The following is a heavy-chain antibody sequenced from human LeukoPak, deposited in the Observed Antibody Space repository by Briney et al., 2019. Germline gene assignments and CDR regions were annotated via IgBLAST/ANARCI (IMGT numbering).Heavy chain of an antibody. CDR2: IYYSGST. V-gene: IGHV4-39*01. J-gene: IGHJ4*02. CDR1: GGSISCSSYY. Sequence: PSETLSLTCTVSGGSISCSSYYWGWIRQPPGKGLEWIGSIYYSGSTYYNPSLKSRVTISVDTSKNQFSLKLSSVTAADTAVYYCARPDGRPWDYFDYWGQGTLVTVSS. CDR3: ARPDGRPWDYFDY. D-gene: IGHD1-26*01.